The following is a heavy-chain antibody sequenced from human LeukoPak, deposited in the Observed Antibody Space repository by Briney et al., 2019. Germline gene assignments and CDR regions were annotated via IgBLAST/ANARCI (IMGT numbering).Heavy chain of an antibody. Sequence: ASVKVSCKASGYTFTGYYMHWVRQAPGQGLEWMGWINPNSGGTNYAQRFQGRVTMTRDTSIGTAYMELSRLRSDDTAVYYCARDVDYGDYVEDYWGQGTLVTVSS. J-gene: IGHJ4*02. V-gene: IGHV1-2*02. D-gene: IGHD4-17*01. CDR1: GYTFTGYY. CDR2: INPNSGGT. CDR3: ARDVDYGDYVEDY.